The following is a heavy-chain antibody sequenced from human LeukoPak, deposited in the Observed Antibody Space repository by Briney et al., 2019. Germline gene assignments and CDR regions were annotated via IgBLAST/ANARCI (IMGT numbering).Heavy chain of an antibody. D-gene: IGHD5-24*01. J-gene: IGHJ4*02. CDR3: ASPQYYFDY. Sequence: GGSLILSCAASGFTFSAYEMNWVRQAPGKGLEWVSHISSSGSTTYYADSVKGRFTISRDNAKNSLYLQMNSLRAEDTAVYYCASPQYYFDYWGQGTLVTVSS. CDR1: GFTFSAYE. V-gene: IGHV3-48*03. CDR2: ISSSGSTT.